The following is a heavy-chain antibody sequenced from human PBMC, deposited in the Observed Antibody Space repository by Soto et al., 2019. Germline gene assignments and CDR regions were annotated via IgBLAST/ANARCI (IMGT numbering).Heavy chain of an antibody. CDR2: ISGSGVST. CDR1: GFTFSSDA. CDR3: ANSAGDFWSGYFDY. J-gene: IGHJ4*02. D-gene: IGHD3-3*01. V-gene: IGHV3-23*01. Sequence: EVQLLESGGGLVQPGGSLRLSCAASGFTFSSDAINWVRQAPGKGLEWVSTISGSGVSTKFADSVEGRFTFSRDNSKNTVYLQMNSLRTEDTAVYYCANSAGDFWSGYFDYWGQGTLVTVSS.